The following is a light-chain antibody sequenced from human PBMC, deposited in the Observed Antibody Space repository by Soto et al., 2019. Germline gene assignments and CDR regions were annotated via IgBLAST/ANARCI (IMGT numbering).Light chain of an antibody. CDR3: QQTFRTPHT. Sequence: EIVLTQSPGTLSLSPGERATLSCRASQSVGSKYLAWYQQKPGAAPKLLIYSASTLQSGVPSRFSGSGFGTDYTLTISSLQPADFAVYYCQQTFRTPHTFGQGTKLDIK. CDR2: SAS. CDR1: QSVGSKY. J-gene: IGKJ2*01. V-gene: IGKV3-20*01.